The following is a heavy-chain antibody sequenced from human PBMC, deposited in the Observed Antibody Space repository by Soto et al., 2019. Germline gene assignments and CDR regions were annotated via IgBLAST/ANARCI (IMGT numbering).Heavy chain of an antibody. D-gene: IGHD6-13*01. Sequence: ASVKVSCKASGYTFTSYGISWVRQAPGQGLEWMGWISAYNGNTNYAQKLQGRVTMTTDTSTSTAYMELSRLRSDDTAVYYCARERVAAAGRDYYYYGMDVWGQGTTVTVSS. CDR3: ARERVAAAGRDYYYYGMDV. CDR1: GYTFTSYG. J-gene: IGHJ6*02. V-gene: IGHV1-18*01. CDR2: ISAYNGNT.